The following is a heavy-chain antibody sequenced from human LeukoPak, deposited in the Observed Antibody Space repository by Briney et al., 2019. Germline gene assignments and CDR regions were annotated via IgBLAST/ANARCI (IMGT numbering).Heavy chain of an antibody. Sequence: SETLSLTCTVSGASISGHYLTWLRQPPGKGLEWIGYISHIGSTNYNPSLKSRLTISVDTSKNQFSLKLSSVTAADTAVYYCARGITMVRGVIGEDYWGQGTLVTVPS. J-gene: IGHJ4*02. CDR2: ISHIGST. CDR3: ARGITMVRGVIGEDY. V-gene: IGHV4-59*11. D-gene: IGHD3-10*01. CDR1: GASISGHY.